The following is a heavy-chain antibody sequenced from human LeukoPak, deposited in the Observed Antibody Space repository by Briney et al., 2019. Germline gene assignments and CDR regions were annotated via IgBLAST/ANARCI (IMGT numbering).Heavy chain of an antibody. Sequence: GGSQRLSCAASGFTFSSYAMSWVRQAPGKGLEWVSAISGSGGSTYYADSVKGRFTISRDNSKNTLYLQMNSLRAEDTAVYYCAKPPRPDDYVWGSYRYPDAFDIWGQGTMVTVSS. CDR2: ISGSGGST. V-gene: IGHV3-23*01. CDR1: GFTFSSYA. D-gene: IGHD3-16*02. J-gene: IGHJ3*02. CDR3: AKPPRPDDYVWGSYRYPDAFDI.